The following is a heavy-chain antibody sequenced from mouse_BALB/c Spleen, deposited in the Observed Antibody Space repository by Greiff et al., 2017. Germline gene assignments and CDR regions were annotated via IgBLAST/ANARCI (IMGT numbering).Heavy chain of an antibody. V-gene: IGHV1-69*02. CDR2: IDPSDSYT. CDR1: GYTFTSYW. Sequence: VQLQQPGAELVKPGASVKLSCKASGYTFTSYWMHWVKQRPGQGLEWIGEIDPSDSYTNYNQKFKGKATLTVDKSSSTAYMQLSSLTSEDSAVYYCAGDGYYYWGQGTSVTVSS. D-gene: IGHD2-3*01. CDR3: AGDGYYY. J-gene: IGHJ4*01.